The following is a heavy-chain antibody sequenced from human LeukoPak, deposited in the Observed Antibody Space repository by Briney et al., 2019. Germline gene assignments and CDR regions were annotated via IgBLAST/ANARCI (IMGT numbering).Heavy chain of an antibody. CDR1: GFTFTDYW. V-gene: IGHV3-23*01. J-gene: IGHJ4*02. Sequence: GGSLRLSCTISGFTFTDYWMTWVRQAPGKGLEWISGISGSGGSTYYADSVKGRFTISRDNSKNTLYLQMNSLRAEDTAVYYCAKDASGTFDYWGQGTLVTVSS. CDR2: ISGSGGST. CDR3: AKDASGTFDY. D-gene: IGHD2-15*01.